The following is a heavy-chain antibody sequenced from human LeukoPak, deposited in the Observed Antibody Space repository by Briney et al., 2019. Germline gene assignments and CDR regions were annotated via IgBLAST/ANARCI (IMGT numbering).Heavy chain of an antibody. Sequence: GGSLRLSCAASGFPFSSFDMSWVRQAPGKGLEWVSAIRGTGDSTYYADSVKGRFTISRDNSKNTLYLQVNSVRAEDTAVYYCARDRGGGRWGPPIYYFDYWGQGTLVTVSS. D-gene: IGHD7-27*01. CDR2: IRGTGDST. J-gene: IGHJ4*02. CDR1: GFPFSSFD. CDR3: ARDRGGGRWGPPIYYFDY. V-gene: IGHV3-23*01.